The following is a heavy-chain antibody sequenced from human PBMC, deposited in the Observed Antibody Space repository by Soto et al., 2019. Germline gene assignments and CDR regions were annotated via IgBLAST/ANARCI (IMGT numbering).Heavy chain of an antibody. Sequence: GASVKVTCKDSGYTFTSYALHWVRQAPGQRLEWMGWINAGNGNTKYSQKFQGRVTITRDTSASTAYMELSSLRSEDTAVYYCARDLGGWPDYWGQGTLVTVSS. V-gene: IGHV1-3*01. CDR1: GYTFTSYA. D-gene: IGHD2-15*01. J-gene: IGHJ4*02. CDR3: ARDLGGWPDY. CDR2: INAGNGNT.